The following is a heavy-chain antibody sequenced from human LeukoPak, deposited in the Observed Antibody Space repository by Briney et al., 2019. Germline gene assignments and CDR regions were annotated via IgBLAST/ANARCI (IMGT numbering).Heavy chain of an antibody. V-gene: IGHV3-23*01. Sequence: KSGGSLRLSCAASGFTFSSYAMSWVRQAPGKGLEWVSAISGSGGSTYYADSVKGRFTISRDNSKNTLYLQMNSLRAEDTAVYYCANLLEVGDDAFDIWGQGTMVTVSS. CDR3: ANLLEVGDDAFDI. CDR1: GFTFSSYA. D-gene: IGHD4-17*01. CDR2: ISGSGGST. J-gene: IGHJ3*02.